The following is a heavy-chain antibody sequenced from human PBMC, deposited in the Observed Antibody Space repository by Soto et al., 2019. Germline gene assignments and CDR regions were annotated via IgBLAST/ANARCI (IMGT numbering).Heavy chain of an antibody. CDR3: ARLDSSGSYPGDYYYGMDV. CDR1: GGSISSYY. CDR2: IYYSGST. D-gene: IGHD3-22*01. V-gene: IGHV4-59*01. J-gene: IGHJ6*02. Sequence: SETLSLTCTVSGGSISSYYWSWIRQPPGKGLEWIGYIYYSGSTNYNPSLKSRVTISVDTSKNQFSLKLSSVTAADTAVYYCARLDSSGSYPGDYYYGMDVWGQGTTVTVSS.